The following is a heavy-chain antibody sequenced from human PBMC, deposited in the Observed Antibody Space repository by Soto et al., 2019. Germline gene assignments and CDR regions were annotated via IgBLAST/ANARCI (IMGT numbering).Heavy chain of an antibody. CDR3: STTIYSGGWSREN. Sequence: TLSLTCAVSGGSISSGGYSWSWIRQTPGRGLEWIGSIYFGGNTYYTPSLKSRVTISADLSKNQFSLELDSVTAADTAVYYWSTTIYSGGWSRENWGQGTRVNVSS. V-gene: IGHV4-30-2*03. D-gene: IGHD6-19*01. CDR2: IYFGGNT. J-gene: IGHJ4*02. CDR1: GGSISSGGYS.